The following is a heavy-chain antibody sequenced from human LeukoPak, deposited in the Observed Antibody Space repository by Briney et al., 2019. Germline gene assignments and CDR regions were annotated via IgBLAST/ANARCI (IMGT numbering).Heavy chain of an antibody. CDR3: AREGPQGHHISMREEVVHDAFDI. V-gene: IGHV3-21*01. J-gene: IGHJ3*02. Sequence: PGGSLRLSCAASGFTFSSYSMNWVRQAPGKGLEWVSSISSSSSYIYYADSVKGRFTISRDNAKNSLYLQMNSLRAEDTAVYYCAREGPQGHHISMREEVVHDAFDIWGQGTMVTVSS. CDR1: GFTFSSYS. D-gene: IGHD3-22*01. CDR2: ISSSSSYI.